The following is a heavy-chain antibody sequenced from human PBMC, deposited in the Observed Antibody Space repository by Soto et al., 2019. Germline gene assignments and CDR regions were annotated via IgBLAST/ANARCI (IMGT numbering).Heavy chain of an antibody. D-gene: IGHD6-13*01. CDR2: MNPNSGNT. CDR3: ARWEQQLAPFDP. CDR1: GYTFTSYD. Sequence: AASVKVSCKASGYTFTSYDINWVRQATGQGLEWMGWMNPNSGNTGYAQKFQGRVTMTRNTSISTAYMELSSLRSEDTAVYYCARWEQQLAPFDPWGQGTLVTVSS. V-gene: IGHV1-8*01. J-gene: IGHJ5*02.